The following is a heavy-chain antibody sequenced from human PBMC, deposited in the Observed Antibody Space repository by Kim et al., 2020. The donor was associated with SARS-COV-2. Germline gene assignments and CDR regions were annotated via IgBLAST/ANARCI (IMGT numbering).Heavy chain of an antibody. CDR2: IYCGGST. CDR1: GYTVSSNS. D-gene: IGHD3-10*01. CDR3: ARGHGAN. Sequence: GGSLRLSCAASGYTVSSNSMNWVRQAPGQGLEWISVIYCGGSTDYTDSVRGRLTISRDDSKNTLSLQMNSLRAEDTAIFYCARGHGANWGQGTLLSVSS. J-gene: IGHJ4*02. V-gene: IGHV3-53*01.